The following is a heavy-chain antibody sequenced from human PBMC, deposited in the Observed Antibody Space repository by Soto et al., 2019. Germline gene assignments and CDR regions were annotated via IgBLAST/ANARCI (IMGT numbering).Heavy chain of an antibody. Sequence: GGSLRLSCAASGFTFSSYAMSWVRQAPGKGLEWVSAISGSGGSTYYADSVKGRFTISRDNSKNTLYLQMNGLRAEDTAVYYCAKFADDYVWGSYRYTVLSFDYWGQGTLVTVSS. V-gene: IGHV3-23*01. J-gene: IGHJ4*02. CDR2: ISGSGGST. CDR3: AKFADDYVWGSYRYTVLSFDY. CDR1: GFTFSSYA. D-gene: IGHD3-16*02.